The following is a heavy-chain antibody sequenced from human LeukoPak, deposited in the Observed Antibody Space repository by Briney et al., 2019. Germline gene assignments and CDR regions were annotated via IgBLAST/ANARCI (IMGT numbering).Heavy chain of an antibody. D-gene: IGHD4-17*01. CDR3: ATGDYADYRFDY. CDR1: GGSFSGYY. J-gene: IGHJ4*02. Sequence: KPSETLSLTYAVYGGSFSGYYWSWIRQPPGKGLEWIGEINHSGSTNYNPSLKSRVTISVDTSKNQFSLKLSSVTAADTAVYYCATGDYADYRFDYWGQGTLVTVSS. CDR2: INHSGST. V-gene: IGHV4-34*01.